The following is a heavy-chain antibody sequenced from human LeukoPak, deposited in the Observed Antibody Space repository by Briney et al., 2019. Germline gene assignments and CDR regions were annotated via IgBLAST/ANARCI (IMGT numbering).Heavy chain of an antibody. CDR1: GFTFSAYA. CDR2: ISGSGGGT. CDR3: AKDTGSVSYESGGY. D-gene: IGHD1-26*01. J-gene: IGHJ4*02. V-gene: IGHV3-23*01. Sequence: GGSLRPSCAASGFTFSAYAMSWVRQAPEKGLEWVSTISGSGGGTYYADSVKGRFTISRDDSKNTLNLQMNSLRAEDTAVYYCAKDTGSVSYESGGYWGQGTLVTVSS.